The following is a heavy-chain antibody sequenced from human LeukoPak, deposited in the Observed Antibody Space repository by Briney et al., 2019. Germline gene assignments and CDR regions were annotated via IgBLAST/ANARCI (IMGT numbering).Heavy chain of an antibody. CDR3: VMGTQAAPNYYYYYYMDV. CDR2: ISTSGSTI. D-gene: IGHD6-25*01. V-gene: IGHV3-48*03. J-gene: IGHJ6*03. Sequence: GGSLRLSCAASGFTFSSYEMNWVRQAPGKGLEWVSYISTSGSTIYYADSVKGRFTISRDNAKNSLYLQMNSLRAEDTAVYYCVMGTQAAPNYYYYYYMDVWGKGTTVTISS. CDR1: GFTFSSYE.